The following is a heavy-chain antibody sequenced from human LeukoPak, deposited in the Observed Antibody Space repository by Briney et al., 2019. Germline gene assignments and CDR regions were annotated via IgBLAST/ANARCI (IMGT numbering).Heavy chain of an antibody. D-gene: IGHD2-2*01. CDR2: ISYDGSNK. CDR3: ARVVGEYRLLRGFDY. V-gene: IGHV3-30*04. CDR1: GFTFSSYA. J-gene: IGHJ4*02. Sequence: KSGGSLRLSCAASGFTFSSYAMHWVRQAPGKGLEWVAVISYDGSNKYYADSVKGRFTISRDNSKNTLHLQMNSLRAEDTAVYYCARVVGEYRLLRGFDYWGQGTLVTVSS.